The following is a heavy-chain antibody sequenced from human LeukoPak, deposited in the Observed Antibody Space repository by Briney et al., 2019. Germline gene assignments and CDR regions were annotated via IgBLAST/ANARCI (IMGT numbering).Heavy chain of an antibody. V-gene: IGHV3-23*01. CDR1: GFTFSTYA. Sequence: GGSLRLSCVASGFTFSTYAMNWVRQAPGKGLEWVSAISGSGGSTYYADSVKGRFTISRDNSKNTLYLQMNSLRAEDTAVYYCARNQDFNWGYLDYWGQGTLVTVSS. D-gene: IGHD7-27*01. CDR3: ARNQDFNWGYLDY. J-gene: IGHJ4*02. CDR2: ISGSGGST.